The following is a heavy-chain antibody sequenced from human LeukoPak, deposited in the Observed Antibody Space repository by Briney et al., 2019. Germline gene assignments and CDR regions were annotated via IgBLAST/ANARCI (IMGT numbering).Heavy chain of an antibody. V-gene: IGHV3-23*01. J-gene: IGHJ4*02. Sequence: GGSLGLSCAASGFTFSSYAMSWVRQAPGKGLEWVSAISGSGGSTYYADSVKGRFTISRDNSKNTLYLQMNSLRAEDTAVYYCAKAQGGTGTTFDYWGQGTLVTVSS. D-gene: IGHD1-1*01. CDR2: ISGSGGST. CDR1: GFTFSSYA. CDR3: AKAQGGTGTTFDY.